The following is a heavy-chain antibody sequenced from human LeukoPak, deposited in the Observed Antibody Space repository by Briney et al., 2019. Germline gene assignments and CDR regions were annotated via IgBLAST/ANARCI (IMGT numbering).Heavy chain of an antibody. V-gene: IGHV4-30-4*01. CDR1: GGSISSGDYY. J-gene: IGHJ3*02. CDR3: ARATPWRRWTQSSAFDI. CDR2: IYYSGST. Sequence: SETLSLTCTVSGGSISSGDYYWSWIRRPPGKGLEWIGYIYYSGSTYYNPSLKSRVTISVDTSKNQFSLKLSSVTAADTAVYYCARATPWRRWTQSSAFDIWGQGTMVTVSS. D-gene: IGHD5-24*01.